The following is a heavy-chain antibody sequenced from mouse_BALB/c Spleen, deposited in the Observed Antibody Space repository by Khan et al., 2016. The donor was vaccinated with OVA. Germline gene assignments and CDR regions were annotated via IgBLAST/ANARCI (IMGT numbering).Heavy chain of an antibody. CDR1: GYTFTDYA. CDR3: ARGGKFAY. J-gene: IGHJ3*01. Sequence: VQLQESGAELVRPGVSVKISCKGSGYTFTDYAMHWVKQSHAKSLEWIGVISTYYGDADYSQKFKGRATMTVDRSSSTAYMELARLTSEDSAIYYGARGGKFAYWGQGTLVTVSA. D-gene: IGHD1-1*02. CDR2: ISTYYGDA. V-gene: IGHV1S137*01.